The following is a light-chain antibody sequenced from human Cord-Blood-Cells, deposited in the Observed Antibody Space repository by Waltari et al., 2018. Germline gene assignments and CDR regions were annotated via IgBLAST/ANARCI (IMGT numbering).Light chain of an antibody. CDR1: KLGDKY. CDR3: QAWDSSSVV. CDR2: QDS. V-gene: IGLV3-1*01. Sequence: SYELTQPPSVSVSPGQTASITCSGDKLGDKYACWYQQKPGQSPVLVIYQDSKRPSGIPERLPCSNSGNTATLPIRGTQAMDEADYYCQAWDSSSVVFGGGTKLTVL. J-gene: IGLJ2*01.